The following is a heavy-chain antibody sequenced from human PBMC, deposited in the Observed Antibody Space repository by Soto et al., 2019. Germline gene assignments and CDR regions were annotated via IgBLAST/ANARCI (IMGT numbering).Heavy chain of an antibody. D-gene: IGHD3-3*01. V-gene: IGHV4-4*07. CDR1: GGSISSYY. CDR2: IYTSGST. Sequence: QVQLQESGPGLVKPSETLSLTCTVSGGSISSYYWSWIRQPAGKGLEWIGRIYTSGSTNYNPSLKSRVTMSVDTSKNQLSLKLSSVTAADTAVYYCARESYDFWSGYYDDAFDIWGQGTMVTVSS. J-gene: IGHJ3*02. CDR3: ARESYDFWSGYYDDAFDI.